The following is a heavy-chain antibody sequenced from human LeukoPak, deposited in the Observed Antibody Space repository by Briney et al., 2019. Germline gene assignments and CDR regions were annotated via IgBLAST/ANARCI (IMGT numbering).Heavy chain of an antibody. V-gene: IGHV1-46*01. D-gene: IGHD5-12*01. CDR2: INPSGGST. CDR3: ARAAMVATSIFDY. CDR1: GYTFTSYG. Sequence: GASVKVSCKASGYTFTSYGISWVRQAPGQGLEWMGIINPSGGSTSYAQKFQGRVTMTRDTSTSTVYMELSSLRSEDTAVYYCARAAMVATSIFDYWGQGTLVTVSS. J-gene: IGHJ4*02.